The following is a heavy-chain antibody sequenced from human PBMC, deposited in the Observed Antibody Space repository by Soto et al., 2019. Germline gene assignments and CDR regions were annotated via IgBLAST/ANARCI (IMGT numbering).Heavy chain of an antibody. CDR1: GGSIDTGGFY. J-gene: IGHJ4*02. D-gene: IGHD2-21*01. Sequence: QVQLQESGPGLVKPSQTLTLTCSVSGGSIDTGGFYWSWARQLPGQGLQWIGYIYYTGAAYYNPALKSRVVISLDASANQFSPSLTSLTAADTAVYYCASGTFNDISFDSWGQVRLVTDSS. CDR3: ASGTFNDISFDS. V-gene: IGHV4-31*03. CDR2: IYYTGAA.